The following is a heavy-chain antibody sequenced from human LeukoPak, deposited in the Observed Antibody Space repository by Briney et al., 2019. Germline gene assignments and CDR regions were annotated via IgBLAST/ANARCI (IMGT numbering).Heavy chain of an antibody. Sequence: PSETLSLTCTASGVSISSYYWNWIRQAPGKGLEWIGYIHYSGSTNHNSSLKSRVTISVDTSKNQYSLKLSSVTAADTAVYYCARDGVAGGFDYWGQGTLVTVSS. J-gene: IGHJ4*02. CDR2: IHYSGST. V-gene: IGHV4-59*01. CDR3: ARDGVAGGFDY. CDR1: GVSISSYY. D-gene: IGHD6-19*01.